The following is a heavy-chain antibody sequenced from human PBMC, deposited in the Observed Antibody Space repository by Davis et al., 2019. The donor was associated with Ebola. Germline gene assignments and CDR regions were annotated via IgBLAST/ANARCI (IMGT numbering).Heavy chain of an antibody. CDR2: ISYDGTNE. Sequence: GESLKISCAASGFMFNTHALHWVRQAPGKGLEWVAVISYDGTNEIYADSVKGRFTISRDNSKNTLYLQMNSLRAEDTAVYYCAKDGSFYSFGELYYYYYYMDVWGKGTTVTVSS. CDR1: GFMFNTHA. J-gene: IGHJ6*03. CDR3: AKDGSFYSFGELYYYYYYMDV. V-gene: IGHV3-30-3*01. D-gene: IGHD3-10*01.